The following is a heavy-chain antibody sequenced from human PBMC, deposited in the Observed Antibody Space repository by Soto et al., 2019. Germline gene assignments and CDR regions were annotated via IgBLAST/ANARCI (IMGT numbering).Heavy chain of an antibody. D-gene: IGHD3-16*01. CDR1: NDSISSYY. CDR2: SFYSGGT. CDR3: VRELSRGWFDP. V-gene: IGHV4-59*01. J-gene: IGHJ5*02. Sequence: PSETLSLTCSVSNDSISSYYWSWIRQSPGKGLEWIGYSFYSGGTSYNPSLESRVTISVDRSTNQFSLKLTSVTAADTAVYYCVRELSRGWFDPWGQGTLVTVSS.